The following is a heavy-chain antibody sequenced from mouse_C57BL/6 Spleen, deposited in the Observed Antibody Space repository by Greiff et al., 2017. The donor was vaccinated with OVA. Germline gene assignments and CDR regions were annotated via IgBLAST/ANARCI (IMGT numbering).Heavy chain of an antibody. CDR1: GFTFSSYG. CDR2: ISSGGSYT. V-gene: IGHV5-6*01. CDR3: ARQGTTVVALDY. J-gene: IGHJ2*01. Sequence: EVKLMESGGDLVKPGGSLKLSCAASGFTFSSYGMSWVRQTPDKRLEWVATISSGGSYTYYPDSVKGRFTISRDNAKNTLYLQMSSLKSEDTAMYYCARQGTTVVALDYWGQGTTLTVSS. D-gene: IGHD1-1*01.